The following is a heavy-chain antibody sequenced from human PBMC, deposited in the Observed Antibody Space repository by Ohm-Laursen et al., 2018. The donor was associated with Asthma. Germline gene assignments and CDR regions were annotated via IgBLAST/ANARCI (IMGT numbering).Heavy chain of an antibody. D-gene: IGHD3-10*01. CDR1: GYTFTGYY. CDR3: ARGMNYYGSGTNLTYYYYYGMDV. Sequence: ASVKVSCKASGYTFTGYYMHWVRQAPGQGLEWMGWINPNSGGTNYAQKFQGWVTMTRDTSISTAYMELSRLRSDDTAVYYCARGMNYYGSGTNLTYYYYYGMDVWGQGTTVTVSS. J-gene: IGHJ6*02. CDR2: INPNSGGT. V-gene: IGHV1-2*04.